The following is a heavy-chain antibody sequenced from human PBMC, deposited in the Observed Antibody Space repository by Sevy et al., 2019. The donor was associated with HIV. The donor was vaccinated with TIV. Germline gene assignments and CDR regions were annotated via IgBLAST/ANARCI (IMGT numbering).Heavy chain of an antibody. Sequence: SETLSLTCAVHDGSFSGYYWNWIRQLPGKGLEWIGEINESGITYYNPSLKSLVTTSVDTSKKQFSLKLNSVTAVDSAVYFCARSPPVVVVPGAPSWFDPWGQGTLVTVSS. CDR1: DGSFSGYY. CDR2: INESGIT. V-gene: IGHV4-34*01. J-gene: IGHJ5*02. D-gene: IGHD2-2*01. CDR3: ARSPPVVVVPGAPSWFDP.